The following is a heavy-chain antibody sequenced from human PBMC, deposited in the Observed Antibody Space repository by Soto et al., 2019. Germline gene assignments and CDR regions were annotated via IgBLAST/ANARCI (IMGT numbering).Heavy chain of an antibody. J-gene: IGHJ2*01. D-gene: IGHD5-12*01. CDR1: GFTVSSNY. V-gene: IGHV3-53*01. CDR2: IYSGGST. Sequence: EVQLVESGGGLIQPGGSLRLSCAASGFTVSSNYMSWVRQAPGKGLEWVSVIYSGGSTYYADSVKGRFTISRDNSKNTLYLQMNRLRAEDTAVYYCARIVATRLDWYFDLWGRGTLVTVSS. CDR3: ARIVATRLDWYFDL.